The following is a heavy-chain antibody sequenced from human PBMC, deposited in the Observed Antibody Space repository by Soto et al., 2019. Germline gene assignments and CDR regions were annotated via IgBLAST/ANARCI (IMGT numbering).Heavy chain of an antibody. J-gene: IGHJ4*02. V-gene: IGHV4-59*01. Sequence: SETLSLTCTVSGGSISSYYWSWIRQPPGKGLEWIGYIYYSGSTNYNPSLKSRVTISVDTSKNQFSLKLSSVIAADTAVYYCARGKYYDYIWGSYRYTGIFDYWGQGTLVTVSS. CDR2: IYYSGST. CDR3: ARGKYYDYIWGSYRYTGIFDY. CDR1: GGSISSYY. D-gene: IGHD3-16*02.